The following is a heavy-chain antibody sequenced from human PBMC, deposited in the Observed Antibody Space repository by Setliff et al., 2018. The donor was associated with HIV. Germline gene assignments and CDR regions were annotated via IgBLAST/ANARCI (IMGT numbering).Heavy chain of an antibody. D-gene: IGHD4-17*01. J-gene: IGHJ3*02. CDR2: VYYTGST. CDR3: ARGPTVTARRERAFDI. CDR1: AFSMSSYY. Sequence: SETLSLTCSFSAFSMSSYYWSFIRQPPGKGLEWIGCVYYTGSTNYSPSLKSRVTISIDTSKNQFSLKLSSVTAADTAVYYCARGPTVTARRERAFDIWGQGTMVTVSS. V-gene: IGHV4-59*01.